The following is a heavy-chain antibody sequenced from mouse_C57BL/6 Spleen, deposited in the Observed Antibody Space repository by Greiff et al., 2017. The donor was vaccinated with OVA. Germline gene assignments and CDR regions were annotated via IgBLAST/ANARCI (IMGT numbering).Heavy chain of an antibody. Sequence: VQLQQSGAELVKPGASVKLSCKASGYTFTSYWMHWVKQRPGQGLEWIGMIHPNSGSTKYNEKFKSKATLTVDKSSSTAYMQHSSLTSEDSAVYYGARSELPVYYAMDYWGQGTSVTVSS. J-gene: IGHJ4*01. CDR3: ARSELPVYYAMDY. CDR2: IHPNSGST. V-gene: IGHV1-64*01. CDR1: GYTFTSYW. D-gene: IGHD5-5*01.